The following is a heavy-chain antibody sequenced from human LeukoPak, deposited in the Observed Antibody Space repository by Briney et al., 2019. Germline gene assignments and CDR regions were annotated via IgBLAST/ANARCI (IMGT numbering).Heavy chain of an antibody. CDR3: ARVGCSGGSCPHGI. D-gene: IGHD2-15*01. CDR1: GFTFSSYS. V-gene: IGHV3-21*01. CDR2: ISSSSSYI. Sequence: GGSLRLSCAASGFTFSSYSMNWVRQAPGKGLEWVLSISSSSSYIYYADSVKGRFTISRDNAKNSLYLQMNSLRAEDTAVYYCARVGCSGGSCPHGIWGQGTMVTVSS. J-gene: IGHJ3*02.